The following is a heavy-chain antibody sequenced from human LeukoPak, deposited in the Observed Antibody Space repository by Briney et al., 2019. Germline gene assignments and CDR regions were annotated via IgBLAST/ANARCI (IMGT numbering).Heavy chain of an antibody. CDR3: ARGGLGAAMVDY. CDR2: IHTSGST. CDR1: GGSIGTYY. V-gene: IGHV4-4*07. Sequence: SETLSLTCSVSGGSIGTYYWSWIRQPAGKGLEWIGRIHTSGSTNYNPSLKSRVTMSVDTSKDQFSLNLNSVTAADTAVYYCARGGLGAAMVDYWGQGTLVTVSS. J-gene: IGHJ4*02. D-gene: IGHD3-16*01.